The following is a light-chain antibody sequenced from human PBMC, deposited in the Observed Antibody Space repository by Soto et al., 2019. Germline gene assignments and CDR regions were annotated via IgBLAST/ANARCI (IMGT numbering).Light chain of an antibody. V-gene: IGKV1-5*01. CDR2: DAS. CDR3: QHYDSYPWA. J-gene: IGKJ1*01. CDR1: QSISGW. Sequence: DIQMTQSPSSLSASVGDSVTITCRASQSISGWLAWYQQKPGEAPKVLIYDASSLESGVPSRFSGSGSGTEFTLTISSLQPDDFATYYCQHYDSYPWAVGQGTKVDIK.